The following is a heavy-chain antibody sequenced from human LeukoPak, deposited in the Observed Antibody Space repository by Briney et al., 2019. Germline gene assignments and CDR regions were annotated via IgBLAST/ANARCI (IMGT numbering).Heavy chain of an antibody. CDR2: INPDSGGT. Sequence: ASVKVSCKASGYTFTVYYMHWVRQAPGQGLEWMGWINPDSGGTNYAQESQGRVTMTRDTSISTLYMDLSRLRSDDTAVYYCARDLSRGYDFFDYWGQGTLATVSS. V-gene: IGHV1-2*02. CDR3: ARDLSRGYDFFDY. D-gene: IGHD5-12*01. CDR1: GYTFTVYY. J-gene: IGHJ4*02.